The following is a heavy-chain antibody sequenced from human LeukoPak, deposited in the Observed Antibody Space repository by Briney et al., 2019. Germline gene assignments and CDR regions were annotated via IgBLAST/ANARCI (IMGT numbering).Heavy chain of an antibody. J-gene: IGHJ4*02. CDR1: GFTFSSYA. CDR2: IVGSGDYT. D-gene: IGHD3-3*01. Sequence: PGGSLRLSCAASGFTFSSYAMSWVRQAPGKGLEWVSAIVGSGDYTYYADSVKGRFTISRDNSKNTLYLHMNSLRVEDTALYYCAKDSTIFGANTHFDYWGQGTPVTVSS. V-gene: IGHV3-23*01. CDR3: AKDSTIFGANTHFDY.